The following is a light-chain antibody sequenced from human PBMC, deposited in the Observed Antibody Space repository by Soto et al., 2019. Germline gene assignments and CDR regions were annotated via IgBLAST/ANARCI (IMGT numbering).Light chain of an antibody. V-gene: IGKV1-39*01. CDR3: QQNYNTPLT. J-gene: IGKJ4*01. Sequence: DVQLTQSPSPLSASVGDRVSISCRASRAITNHLNWYQQKPGKAPILLVYDASTLETGVPSRFSGSGSGTHFTLTIDNPQQEDVATYCCQQNYNTPLTFGGGTKGEI. CDR2: DAS. CDR1: RAITNH.